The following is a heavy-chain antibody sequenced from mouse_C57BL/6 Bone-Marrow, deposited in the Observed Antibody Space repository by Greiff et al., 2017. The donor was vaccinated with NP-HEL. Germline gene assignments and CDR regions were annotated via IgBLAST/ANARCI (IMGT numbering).Heavy chain of an antibody. CDR3: ARERITTVVFDY. Sequence: QVQLQQPGAELVMPGASVKLSCKASGYTFTSYWMHWVKQRPGQGLEWIGEIDPSDSYTNYNQKFKGKSKLTVDKSSSSAYMQLSSLTSEDSAVDDCARERITTVVFDYWGQGTTLTVSS. V-gene: IGHV1-69*01. CDR2: IDPSDSYT. D-gene: IGHD1-1*01. J-gene: IGHJ2*01. CDR1: GYTFTSYW.